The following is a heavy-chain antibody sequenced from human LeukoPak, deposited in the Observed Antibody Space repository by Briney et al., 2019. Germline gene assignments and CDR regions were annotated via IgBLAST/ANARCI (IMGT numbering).Heavy chain of an antibody. D-gene: IGHD6-13*01. J-gene: IGHJ4*02. Sequence: SETLSLTCTVSGGSISSGGYYWSWIRQHPGKDLEWIGYIYYSGSTYYNPSLKSRVTISVDTSKNQFSLKLSSVTAADTAIYYCASMYSSSSYYFDYWGQGTLVTVSS. V-gene: IGHV4-31*03. CDR1: GGSISSGGYY. CDR2: IYYSGST. CDR3: ASMYSSSSYYFDY.